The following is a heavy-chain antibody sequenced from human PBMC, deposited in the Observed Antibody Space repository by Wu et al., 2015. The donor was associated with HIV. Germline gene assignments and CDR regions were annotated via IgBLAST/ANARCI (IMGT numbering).Heavy chain of an antibody. CDR1: GYTFTSYY. J-gene: IGHJ5*02. Sequence: QVQLVQSGAEVKKPGASVKVSCKASGYTFTSYYMHWVRQAPGQGLEWMGIINPSDGSTTYAQRFQGRVTATSDTSTNTVYMELSSLRSEDTAVYFXTRGDGYSSGWVWSDPWGQGTLVTVSS. CDR2: INPSDGST. D-gene: IGHD6-19*01. V-gene: IGHV1-46*03. CDR3: TRGDGYSSGWVWSDP.